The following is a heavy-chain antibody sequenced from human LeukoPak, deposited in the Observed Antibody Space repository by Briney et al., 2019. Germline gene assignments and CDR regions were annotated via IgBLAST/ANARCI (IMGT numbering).Heavy chain of an antibody. J-gene: IGHJ4*02. CDR3: ARCERYSLGYFDY. CDR2: IYYSGST. CDR1: GGSISSYY. Sequence: SETLSLTCTVSGGSISSYYWSWIRQPPGKGLEWIGYIYYSGSTNYNPSLKSRVTISVDTSKNQFSLKLSSVTAADTAVYYCARCERYSLGYFDYWGQGTLVTVSS. V-gene: IGHV4-59*01. D-gene: IGHD1-1*01.